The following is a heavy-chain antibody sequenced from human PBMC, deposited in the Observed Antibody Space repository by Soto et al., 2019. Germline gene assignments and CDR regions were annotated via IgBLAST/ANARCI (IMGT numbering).Heavy chain of an antibody. J-gene: IGHJ4*02. D-gene: IGHD3-22*01. CDR3: ARSGDYQRCDY. CDR1: GFTVSSKY. CDR2: IYSGGST. V-gene: IGHV3-53*02. Sequence: EVQLVETGGGLIQPGGSLRLSCAASGFTVSSKYMSWVRQAPGKGLEWVSVIYSGGSTYYADSVKGRFTISRDNSKNTRFLQMNSLRAEDTGVYFCARSGDYQRCDYWGQGTLVTVSS.